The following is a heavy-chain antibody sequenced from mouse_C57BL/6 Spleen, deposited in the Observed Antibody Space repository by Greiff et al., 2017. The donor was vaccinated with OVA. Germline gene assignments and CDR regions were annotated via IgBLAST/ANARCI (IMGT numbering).Heavy chain of an antibody. D-gene: IGHD2-3*01. J-gene: IGHJ3*01. V-gene: IGHV1-64*01. CDR1: GYTFTSYW. CDR2: IHPNSGST. Sequence: QVHVKQPGAELVKPGASVKLSCKASGYTFTSYWMHWVKQRPGQGLEWIGMIHPNSGSTNYNEKFKSKATLTVDKSSSTAYMQLSSLTSEDSAVYYCARSDGYFWFAYWGQGTLVTVSA. CDR3: ARSDGYFWFAY.